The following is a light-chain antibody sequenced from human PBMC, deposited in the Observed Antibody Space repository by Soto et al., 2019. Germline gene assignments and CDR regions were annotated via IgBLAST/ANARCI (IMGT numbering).Light chain of an antibody. CDR1: SSNIGADYD. Sequence: QSVLTQPPSVSGAPGQRVTISCTGSSSNIGADYDVHWYQQLPGRVPKLLIYGNSNRPSGVPDRFAGSKSGTSASLAITGLQAEDEADYYCQSYDTSLSGSIFGGGTKLTVL. CDR3: QSYDTSLSGSI. CDR2: GNS. J-gene: IGLJ2*01. V-gene: IGLV1-40*01.